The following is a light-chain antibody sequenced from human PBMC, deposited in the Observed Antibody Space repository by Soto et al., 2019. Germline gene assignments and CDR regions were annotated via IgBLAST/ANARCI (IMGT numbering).Light chain of an antibody. V-gene: IGLV2-11*01. Sequence: QSFLTQPRSVSGSPGQSVTISCTGTSSDVGGYNYVSWYQQHSGKAPKLMIYDVSKRPSGVPDRFSGSKSGNTASLTISGLQAEDEADYYCCSYAGSYTFVFGTGTKVTVL. CDR2: DVS. CDR3: CSYAGSYTFV. J-gene: IGLJ1*01. CDR1: SSDVGGYNY.